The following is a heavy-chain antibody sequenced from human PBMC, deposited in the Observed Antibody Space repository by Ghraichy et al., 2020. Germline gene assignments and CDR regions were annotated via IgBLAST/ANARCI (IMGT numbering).Heavy chain of an antibody. J-gene: IGHJ4*02. CDR2: IYYSGSS. CDR3: AGEILTGSLDY. CDR1: GGSISSYY. Sequence: SETLSLTCTVSGGSISSYYWSWIRQPPGKGLEWIGYIYYSGSSNYNPSLKSRVTISVDTSKNQFSLKLSSVTAADTAVYYCAGEILTGSLDYWGQGTLVTVSS. D-gene: IGHD3-9*01. V-gene: IGHV4-59*01.